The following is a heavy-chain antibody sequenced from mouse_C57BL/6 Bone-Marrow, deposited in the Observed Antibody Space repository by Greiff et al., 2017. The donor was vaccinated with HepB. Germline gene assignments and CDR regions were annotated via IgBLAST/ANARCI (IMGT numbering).Heavy chain of an antibody. CDR3: ARDPFYYYGSSPWYFDV. CDR2: ISDGGSYT. CDR1: GFTFSSYA. Sequence: DVKLQESGGGLVKPGGSLKLSCAASGFTFSSYAMSWVRQTPEKRLEWVATISDGGSYTYYPDNVKGRFTISRDNAKNNLYLQMSHLKSEDTAMYYCARDPFYYYGSSPWYFDVWGTGTTVTVSS. D-gene: IGHD1-1*01. V-gene: IGHV5-4*01. J-gene: IGHJ1*03.